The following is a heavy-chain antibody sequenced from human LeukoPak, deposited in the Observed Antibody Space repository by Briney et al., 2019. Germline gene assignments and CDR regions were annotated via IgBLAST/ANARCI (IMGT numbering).Heavy chain of an antibody. CDR1: GFTFSNKA. Sequence: PGGSPRLSCGATGFTFSNKARHWGRQPPGKGLEGGAFIQYDGSNKYDADSVKGRFIISRDNSKNMLFLQMNSLRVEDTAVYYCAKEDGSFDVWGQGTMVTVSS. V-gene: IGHV3-30*02. D-gene: IGHD3-10*01. CDR3: AKEDGSFDV. J-gene: IGHJ3*01. CDR2: IQYDGSNK.